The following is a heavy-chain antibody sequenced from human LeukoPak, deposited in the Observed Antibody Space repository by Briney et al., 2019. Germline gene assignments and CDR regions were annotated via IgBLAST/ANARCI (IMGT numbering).Heavy chain of an antibody. J-gene: IGHJ4*02. CDR3: HPLGYTSN. CDR2: VKNDGST. V-gene: IGHV3-74*01. Sequence: PGGSLRLSCVVSGFTSGFTFSSRWMHWVRQAPGKGLVWVLLVKNDGSTNYADSVKGRFTVSRDNAENTLYLQMNNLRVEDTALYFCHPLGYTSNWGQGTLVTVSS. CDR1: GFTFSSRW. D-gene: IGHD6-13*01.